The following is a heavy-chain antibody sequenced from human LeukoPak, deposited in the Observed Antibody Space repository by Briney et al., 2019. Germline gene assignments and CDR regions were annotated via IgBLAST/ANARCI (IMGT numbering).Heavy chain of an antibody. J-gene: IGHJ3*02. CDR2: ISSSSSDYI. Sequence: SGGSLRLSCAASGFTFSSYSMNWVRQAPGKGLEWVSSISSSSSDYIYYADSLKGRFTISRDNAKNSLYLQMNSLRAGDTAVYYCAREEGGAGLYGFDIWGQGTMVTVSS. D-gene: IGHD1-26*01. CDR3: AREEGGAGLYGFDI. CDR1: GFTFSSYS. V-gene: IGHV3-21*01.